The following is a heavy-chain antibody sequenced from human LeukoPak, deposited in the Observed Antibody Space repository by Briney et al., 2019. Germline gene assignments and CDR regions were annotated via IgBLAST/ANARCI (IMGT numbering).Heavy chain of an antibody. CDR2: ISAYNGNT. D-gene: IGHD6-19*01. CDR3: ARALYSSGWSGVYFDY. CDR1: GYTFTSYG. Sequence: ASVKVSCKASGYTFTSYGISWVRQAPGQGLEWMGWISAYNGNTNYAQKLQGRVTMTTDTSTSTAYMELRSLRSDDTAVYYCARALYSSGWSGVYFDYWGQGTPVTVSS. J-gene: IGHJ4*02. V-gene: IGHV1-18*01.